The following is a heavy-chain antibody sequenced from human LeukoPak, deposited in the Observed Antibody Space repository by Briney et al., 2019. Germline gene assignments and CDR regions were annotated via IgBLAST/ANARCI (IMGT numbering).Heavy chain of an antibody. V-gene: IGHV4-39*07. D-gene: IGHD1-1*01. CDR2: IYYIGST. CDR1: GSSISSSSYY. CDR3: ARASDWNLDY. Sequence: SETLSLTCTVAGSSISSSSYYWGWIRQPPGKGLEWIGSIYYIGSTYYNPSLKSRGTISVDTSKNQFSLKLSSVTAADTAVYYCARASDWNLDYWGQGTLVNVSS. J-gene: IGHJ4*02.